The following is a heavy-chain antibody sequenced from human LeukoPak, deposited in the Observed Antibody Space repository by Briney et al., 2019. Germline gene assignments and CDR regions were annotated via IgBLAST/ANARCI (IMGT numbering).Heavy chain of an antibody. D-gene: IGHD5-24*01. CDR1: GFTFSDYY. CDR3: ARETRVRWTDY. Sequence: GGSLRLSCAASGFTFSDYYMSWIRQAPGKGLEWLSYISSSGTTIYYADSAKGRFTISRDNAKNSLYLQMNSLRAEDTAVYYCARETRVRWTDYWGQGILVTVSS. J-gene: IGHJ4*02. CDR2: ISSSGTTI. V-gene: IGHV3-11*04.